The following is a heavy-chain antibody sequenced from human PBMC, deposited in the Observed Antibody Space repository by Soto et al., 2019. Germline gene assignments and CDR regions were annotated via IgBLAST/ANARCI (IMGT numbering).Heavy chain of an antibody. V-gene: IGHV1-18*01. Sequence: GASVKVSCKASGYTFTSYDINWVRQATGQGLEWMGWMNPNSGNTNYAQKLQGRVTMTTDTSTSTAYMELRSLRSDDTAVYYCARVGVPYDSSGYYLHWGQGTLVTVSS. J-gene: IGHJ4*02. D-gene: IGHD3-22*01. CDR1: GYTFTSYD. CDR2: MNPNSGNT. CDR3: ARVGVPYDSSGYYLH.